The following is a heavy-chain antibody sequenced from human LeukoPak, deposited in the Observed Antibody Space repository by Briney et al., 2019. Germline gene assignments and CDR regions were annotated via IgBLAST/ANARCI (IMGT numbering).Heavy chain of an antibody. CDR2: IRTKPKSYAT. J-gene: IGHJ4*02. Sequence: GSLRLSCAAYRFTFSDSTMQWVRQGSGKGLKGVGRIRTKPKSYATEYAASVKGRFTSSRDDSKNAAYLQMNSLKTEDTAVYYCTRGGYSGNYYGIDYWGQGTLVSVSS. CDR1: RFTFSDST. CDR3: TRGGYSGNYYGIDY. V-gene: IGHV3-73*01. D-gene: IGHD1-26*01.